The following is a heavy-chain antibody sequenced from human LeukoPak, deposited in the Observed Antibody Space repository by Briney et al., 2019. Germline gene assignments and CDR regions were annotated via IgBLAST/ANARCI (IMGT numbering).Heavy chain of an antibody. CDR2: IRSKAYGGTT. D-gene: IGHD1-26*01. CDR1: GFTFGDYA. V-gene: IGHV3-49*03. J-gene: IGHJ4*02. CDR3: TRERIVGATYFDY. Sequence: GGSLRLSCTASGFTFGDYAMSWFRQAPGKGLEWVGFIRSKAYGGTTEYAASVKGRFTISRDDSKSIAYLQMNSLKTEDTAVYYCTRERIVGATYFDYWGQGTLVTVSS.